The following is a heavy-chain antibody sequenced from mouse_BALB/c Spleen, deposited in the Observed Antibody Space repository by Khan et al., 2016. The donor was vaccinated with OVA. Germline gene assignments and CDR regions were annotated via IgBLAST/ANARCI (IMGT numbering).Heavy chain of an antibody. D-gene: IGHD1-1*01. CDR2: VSTGGSYT. CDR3: TRLAYYYDSEGFAY. J-gene: IGHJ3*01. V-gene: IGHV5-6*01. Sequence: EVQRVESGGDLVKPGGSLKLSCAASGFTFSTSGMSWVRQTPDRRLEWVATVSTGGSYTYSPDSVKGRFTISRDNAKKTLYLQMNSLKSEDTAMFYCTRLAYYYDSEGFAYWGQGTLVTVSA. CDR1: GFTFSTSG.